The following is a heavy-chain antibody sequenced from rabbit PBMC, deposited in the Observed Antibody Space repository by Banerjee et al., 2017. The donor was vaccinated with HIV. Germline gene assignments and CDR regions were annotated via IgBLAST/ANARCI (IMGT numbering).Heavy chain of an antibody. CDR3: ARDLAGVIGWNFNL. J-gene: IGHJ4*01. D-gene: IGHD4-1*01. CDR1: GFSFSSSDW. V-gene: IGHV1S45*01. Sequence: QEQLEESGGDLVKPEGSLTLTCKASGFSFSSSDWICWVRQAPGKGLEWIACIYGGSSGSSHYATWAKGRFTISKASWTTVTLQMTSLTAADTASYFCARDLAGVIGWNFNLWGQGTLVTVS. CDR2: IYGGSSGSS.